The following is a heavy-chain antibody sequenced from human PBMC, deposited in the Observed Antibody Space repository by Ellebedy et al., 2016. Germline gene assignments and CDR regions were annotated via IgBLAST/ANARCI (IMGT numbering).Heavy chain of an antibody. D-gene: IGHD6-13*01. CDR3: ARDNSRKDDY. Sequence: GGSLRLSCAASGFTLSSYGVTWVRQAPGKGLEWASSISSTISYIYYADSVKGRFTISRDNAMDSLYLQMNSLRVEDTAVYYCARDNSRKDDYWGQGTLVTVSS. CDR1: GFTLSSYG. V-gene: IGHV3-21*04. J-gene: IGHJ4*02. CDR2: ISSTISYI.